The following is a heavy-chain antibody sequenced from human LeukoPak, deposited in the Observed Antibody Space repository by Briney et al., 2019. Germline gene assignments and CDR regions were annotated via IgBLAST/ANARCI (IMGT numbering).Heavy chain of an antibody. Sequence: SETLSLTCTVSGGSISSSSYYWGWIRQPPGKGLEWIGSIYYSGSTYYNPSLKSRVTISVDTSKNQFSLKLSSVTAADTAVYYCARGPITIFNYFDYWGQGTLVTVSS. D-gene: IGHD3-3*01. CDR2: IYYSGST. J-gene: IGHJ4*02. CDR3: ARGPITIFNYFDY. V-gene: IGHV4-39*07. CDR1: GGSISSSSYY.